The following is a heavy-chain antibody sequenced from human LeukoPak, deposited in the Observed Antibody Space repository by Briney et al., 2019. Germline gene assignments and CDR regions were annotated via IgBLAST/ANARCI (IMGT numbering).Heavy chain of an antibody. V-gene: IGHV3-48*03. J-gene: IGHJ4*02. Sequence: GGSLRLSCAASGFTFSSYEMNWVRQAPGKGLEWVSYISSSGSTIHYADSVKGRFTISRDNAKNSLYLQMNSLRAEDTAVYYCARDPLYCSSTSCYHDYWGQGTLVTVSS. D-gene: IGHD2-2*01. CDR3: ARDPLYCSSTSCYHDY. CDR2: ISSSGSTI. CDR1: GFTFSSYE.